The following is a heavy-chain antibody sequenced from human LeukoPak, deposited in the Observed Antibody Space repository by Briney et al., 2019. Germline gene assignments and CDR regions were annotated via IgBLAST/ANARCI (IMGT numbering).Heavy chain of an antibody. CDR3: ATHYDVLTGYAAAAFDI. Sequence: PSETLSLTCTVSGGSISPYYWSWIRQPPGKGLEWIGYIYYSGTTHYNPSLESRVTISVDTSKNQFSLKLSSVTAADTAVYYCATHYDVLTGYAAAAFDIWGQGTMVTVSS. V-gene: IGHV4-59*08. CDR1: GGSISPYY. J-gene: IGHJ3*02. CDR2: IYYSGTT. D-gene: IGHD3-9*01.